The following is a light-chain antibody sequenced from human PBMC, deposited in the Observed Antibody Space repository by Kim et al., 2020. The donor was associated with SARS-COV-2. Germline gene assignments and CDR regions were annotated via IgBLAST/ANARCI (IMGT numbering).Light chain of an antibody. CDR1: SGDVGGYNY. CDR2: DVT. Sequence: QSALTQPASASGSPGQSVTISCTGTSGDVGGYNYVSWHQQHPGKAPKLMIYDVTKRPSGVSNRFSGSKSGNTASLTVSGLQTEDEADYYCSSYTGSNTLVFGGGTQLTVL. V-gene: IGLV2-14*03. CDR3: SSYTGSNTLV. J-gene: IGLJ3*02.